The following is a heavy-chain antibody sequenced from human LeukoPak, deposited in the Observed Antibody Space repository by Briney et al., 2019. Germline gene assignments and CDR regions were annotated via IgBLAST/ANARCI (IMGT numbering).Heavy chain of an antibody. CDR1: GGPISSYY. V-gene: IGHV4-4*07. CDR2: VSTGGST. J-gene: IGHJ4*02. D-gene: IGHD4-23*01. Sequence: SETLSLTCTVSGGPISSYYWSWIRQPAGKGLEWIGRVSTGGSTNYNPSLKSRVTISVDTSKNQFSLKLSSVTAADTAVYYCARVLDYGGNPFDYWGQGTLVTVSS. CDR3: ARVLDYGGNPFDY.